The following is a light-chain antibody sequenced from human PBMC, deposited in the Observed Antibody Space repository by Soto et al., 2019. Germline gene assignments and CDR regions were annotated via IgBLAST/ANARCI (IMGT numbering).Light chain of an antibody. CDR2: GAS. V-gene: IGKV3-20*01. CDR1: HSVSSSY. J-gene: IGKJ4*01. Sequence: EIGLTQSPGALSFSPGERATLSCRASHSVSSSYLAWYQQKPGQAPRLLIYGASSRATGIPDRFSGSGSGTDFTLTISRLEPEDLAVYYCQQYGSSPLTFGGGTKV. CDR3: QQYGSSPLT.